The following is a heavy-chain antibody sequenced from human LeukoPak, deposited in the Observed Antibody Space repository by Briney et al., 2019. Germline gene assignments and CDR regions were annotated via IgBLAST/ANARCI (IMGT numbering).Heavy chain of an antibody. CDR2: INHSGST. Sequence: SETLSLTCAVYGGSFSGYYWSWIRQPPGKGLEWIGEINHSGSTNYNPSLKSRVTISVDTSKNQFSLKLSSVTAADTAVYYCARVALRSSVSWFDPWGQGTLVTVSS. V-gene: IGHV4-34*01. D-gene: IGHD6-19*01. CDR3: ARVALRSSVSWFDP. J-gene: IGHJ5*02. CDR1: GGSFSGYY.